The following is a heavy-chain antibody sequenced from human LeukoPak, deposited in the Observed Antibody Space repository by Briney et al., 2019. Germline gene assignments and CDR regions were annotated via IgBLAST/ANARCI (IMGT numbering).Heavy chain of an antibody. J-gene: IGHJ4*02. CDR1: GGSISSYY. V-gene: IGHV4-59*01. D-gene: IGHD6-19*01. CDR2: IYYGGST. CDR3: TREGGQWLQPT. Sequence: PSETLSLTCTVSGGSISSYYWSWIRQPPGKGLEWIGYIYYGGSTNYNPSLKSRVTISVDTSKNQFSLKLSSVTAADTAVYYCTREGGQWLQPTRGQGTLVTVSS.